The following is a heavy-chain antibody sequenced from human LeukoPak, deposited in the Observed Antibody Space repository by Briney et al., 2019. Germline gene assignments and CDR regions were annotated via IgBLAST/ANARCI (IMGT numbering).Heavy chain of an antibody. J-gene: IGHJ5*02. D-gene: IGHD3-10*01. CDR1: GGSISSYY. CDR2: IYYSGST. Sequence: SETLSLTCTVSGGSISSYYWSWIRQPPGKGLEWIGYIYYSGSTNYNPSLKSRVTISVDTSKNQFSLKLSSVTAADTAVYYCARQGSGSYYKFSNWFDPWGQGTLVTVSS. V-gene: IGHV4-59*01. CDR3: ARQGSGSYYKFSNWFDP.